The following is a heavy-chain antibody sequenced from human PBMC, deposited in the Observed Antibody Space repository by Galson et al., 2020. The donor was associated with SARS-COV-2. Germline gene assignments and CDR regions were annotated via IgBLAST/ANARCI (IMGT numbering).Heavy chain of an antibody. J-gene: IGHJ4*02. Sequence: SEPLTLPCHVSGASVTGTTYYWNWIRQPAGKGLEWIGHIYSSGSANYNPSLKSRATISVDTSTSHFSLKLSSVTAADTAVYYCAGYDFWSASYSWGQGTLVTVSS. CDR2: IYSSGSA. V-gene: IGHV4-61*09. CDR1: GASVTGTTYY. CDR3: AGYDFWSASYS. D-gene: IGHD3-3*01.